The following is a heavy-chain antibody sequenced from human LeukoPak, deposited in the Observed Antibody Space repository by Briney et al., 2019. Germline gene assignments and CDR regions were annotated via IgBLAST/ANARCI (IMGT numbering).Heavy chain of an antibody. CDR1: GFTFSGYL. CDR3: ARDSSAAPHSY. CDR2: IKEEGSEE. Sequence: AGGSLRLSCAASGFTFSGYLMSWVRQAPGKGLEWVANIKEEGSEEYYVDSVKGRFIISRDNAKNSLYLQMNSLRAEDTAVYYCARDSSAAPHSYWGQGTLVTVFS. V-gene: IGHV3-7*01. D-gene: IGHD2-15*01. J-gene: IGHJ4*02.